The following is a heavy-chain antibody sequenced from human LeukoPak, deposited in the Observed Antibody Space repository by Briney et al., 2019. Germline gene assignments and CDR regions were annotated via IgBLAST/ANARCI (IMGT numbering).Heavy chain of an antibody. CDR1: GGSISSYY. D-gene: IGHD3-10*01. CDR3: ARAPYYYGSGRYDAFDI. V-gene: IGHV4-4*07. CDR2: IYTSGST. J-gene: IGHJ3*02. Sequence: SETLSLTCTVSGGSISSYYWSWIRQPAGKGLEWIGRIYTSGSTNYNPSLKSRVTMSVDTSKNQFSLKLSSVTAADTAVYYCARAPYYYGSGRYDAFDIWGQGTMVTVSS.